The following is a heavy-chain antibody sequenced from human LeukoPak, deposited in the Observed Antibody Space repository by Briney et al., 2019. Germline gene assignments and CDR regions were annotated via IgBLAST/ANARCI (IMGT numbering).Heavy chain of an antibody. CDR1: GFTFSTYA. V-gene: IGHV3-23*01. CDR3: AKARYYDFWSGPFGLHI. D-gene: IGHD3-3*01. Sequence: PGGSLRLSCAVSGFTFSTYAVNWVRQASGKGLEWVSTISGSGDNTSYADSVKGRFTISRDNSKNTLYLQMNSLRVDDTAIYYCAKARYYDFWSGPFGLHIWGQGTMVTVSS. CDR2: ISGSGDNT. J-gene: IGHJ3*02.